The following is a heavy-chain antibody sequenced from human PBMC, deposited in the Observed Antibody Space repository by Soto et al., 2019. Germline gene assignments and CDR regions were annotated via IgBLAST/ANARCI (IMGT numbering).Heavy chain of an antibody. D-gene: IGHD3-3*01. J-gene: IGHJ4*02. CDR2: ISYEGSNK. CDR1: GFTFSSYG. CDR3: AKGFRSLEWYSLAPFDY. Sequence: GGSLRLSCAASGFTFSSYGMHWVRQAPGKGLEWVAVISYEGSNKYYADSVKGRFTISRDTPKKTLYLQMNSLRVEDTAKYYCAKGFRSLEWYSLAPFDYWGQGALVTVSS. V-gene: IGHV3-30*18.